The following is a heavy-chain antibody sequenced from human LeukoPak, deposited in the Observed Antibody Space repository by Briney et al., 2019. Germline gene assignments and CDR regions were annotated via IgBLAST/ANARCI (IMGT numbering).Heavy chain of an antibody. D-gene: IGHD2-8*01. V-gene: IGHV4-39*01. CDR1: NGSISSSTYY. CDR2: IYYSGST. J-gene: IGHJ4*02. Sequence: SETLSLTCAVSNGSISSSTYYWGWIRQPPEKGLEWIGTIYYSGSTYYNPSLKSRVTISVDTSKNQFSLKLSSMTAADTAVYYCARRMGGGLDYWGQGTLVTVSS. CDR3: ARRMGGGLDY.